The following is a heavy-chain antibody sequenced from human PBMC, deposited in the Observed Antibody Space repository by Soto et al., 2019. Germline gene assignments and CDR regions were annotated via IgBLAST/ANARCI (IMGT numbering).Heavy chain of an antibody. Sequence: VQLVESGGGVVQPGRSLRLSCAASGFTFSSYAMHWVRQAPGKGLEWVAVISYDGSNKYYADSVKGRFTISRDNSKNTLYLQMNSLRAEDTAVYYCASLLWFGELLDFDYWGQGTLVTVSS. D-gene: IGHD3-10*01. J-gene: IGHJ4*02. V-gene: IGHV3-30-3*01. CDR3: ASLLWFGELLDFDY. CDR2: ISYDGSNK. CDR1: GFTFSSYA.